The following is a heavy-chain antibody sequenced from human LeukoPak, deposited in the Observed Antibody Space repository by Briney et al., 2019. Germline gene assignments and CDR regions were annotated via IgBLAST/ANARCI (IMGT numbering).Heavy chain of an antibody. CDR2: ISRSSSNT. CDR3: ARESYYDSSGYYEHLLSRNAFDI. Sequence: GGSLRLSCAASGFSFSSYSMNWVRQSPGKGLEWVSSISRSSSNTYYADSLKGRFTISRDNAKNSLYLQMNSLRAEDTAVYYCARESYYDSSGYYEHLLSRNAFDIWGQGTMVTVSS. V-gene: IGHV3-21*01. CDR1: GFSFSSYS. J-gene: IGHJ3*02. D-gene: IGHD3-22*01.